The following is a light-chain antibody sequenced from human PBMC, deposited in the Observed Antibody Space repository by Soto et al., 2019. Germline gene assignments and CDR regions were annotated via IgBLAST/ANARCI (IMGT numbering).Light chain of an antibody. CDR2: DVT. CDR1: SSDVGGYKY. Sequence: QSVLTQPASVSGSPGQSITISCTGTSSDVGGYKYVSWYQQHPDKAPKLIIYDVTNRPSGISNRFSGSKSGNTASLTISGLQAEDVADYYCSSYTSSTSYVFGTGTQLTVL. V-gene: IGLV2-14*01. J-gene: IGLJ1*01. CDR3: SSYTSSTSYV.